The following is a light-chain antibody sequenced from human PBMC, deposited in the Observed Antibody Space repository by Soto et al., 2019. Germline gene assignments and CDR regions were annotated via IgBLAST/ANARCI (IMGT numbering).Light chain of an antibody. CDR2: AAS. J-gene: IGKJ2*01. V-gene: IGKV1-17*01. CDR1: RDIGIL. Sequence: DIQMTQSPSSLSASVGDRVTITCRASRDIGILLAWFQQKPGTAPQRLIYAASSLEGGVPSRFGGSGSGTEFTLTVTSLQPEDSATYYCLQHHTYPYTFGQGTYLDIK. CDR3: LQHHTYPYT.